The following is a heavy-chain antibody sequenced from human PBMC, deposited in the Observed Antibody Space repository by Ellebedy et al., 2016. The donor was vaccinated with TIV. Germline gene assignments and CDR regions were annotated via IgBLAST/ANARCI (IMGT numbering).Heavy chain of an antibody. Sequence: AASVKVSCKASGGTFSSYAISWVRQAPGQGLEWMGRIIPILGIANYAQKFQGRVTITADKSTSTAYMELSSLRSEAPAVYYCARDRDSSSWYFGGYYYYGMDVWGQGTTVTVSS. D-gene: IGHD6-13*01. J-gene: IGHJ6*02. CDR3: ARDRDSSSWYFGGYYYYGMDV. CDR2: IIPILGIA. V-gene: IGHV1-69*04. CDR1: GGTFSSYA.